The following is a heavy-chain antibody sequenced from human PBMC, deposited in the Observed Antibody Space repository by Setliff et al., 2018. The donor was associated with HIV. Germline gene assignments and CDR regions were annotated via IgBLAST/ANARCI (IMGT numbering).Heavy chain of an antibody. V-gene: IGHV4-59*11. CDR1: GPSINIHY. D-gene: IGHD4-17*01. Sequence: PSETLSLTCTVSGPSINIHYWSWIRQSPGKGFEWIGYIYSTGSTNYNPSLQSRVTISMAASRNQFSLKVTSVTAADTAVYYCAKGADFYGDYTFDHWGQGRQVTVSS. J-gene: IGHJ4*02. CDR2: IYSTGST. CDR3: AKGADFYGDYTFDH.